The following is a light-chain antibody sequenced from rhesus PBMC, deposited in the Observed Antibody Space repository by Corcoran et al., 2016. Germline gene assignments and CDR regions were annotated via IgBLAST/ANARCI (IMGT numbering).Light chain of an antibody. CDR2: AAS. V-gene: IGKV1S5*01. J-gene: IGKJ1*01. CDR1: QTISSY. CDR3: QQHNSHPRT. Sequence: DIQMTQSPSSLSASVGDRVTITCRASQTISSYLAWYQQKPGNVPKLLIYAASSLESGVPSRFSGSGSGTEFTLTISSLQPEDFATYYCQQHNSHPRTFGQGTKVEIK.